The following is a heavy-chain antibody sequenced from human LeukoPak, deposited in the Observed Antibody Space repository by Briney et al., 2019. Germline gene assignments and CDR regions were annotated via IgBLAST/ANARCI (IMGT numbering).Heavy chain of an antibody. CDR1: GGSISSSSYC. D-gene: IGHD4-17*01. CDR2: IYSGST. J-gene: IGHJ3*02. V-gene: IGHV4-39*02. CDR3: ARERRATVTTVAFDI. Sequence: SETLSLTCTVSGGSISSSSYCWGWIRQPPGKGLEWIGSIYSGSTYYNPSLKSRVTISVDTSKNQSSLKLSSVTAADTAVYYCARERRATVTTVAFDIWGQGTMVTVSS.